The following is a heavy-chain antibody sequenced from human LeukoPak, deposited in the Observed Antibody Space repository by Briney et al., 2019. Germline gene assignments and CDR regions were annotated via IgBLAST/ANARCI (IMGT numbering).Heavy chain of an antibody. D-gene: IGHD3-22*01. CDR1: GYSFTNYD. J-gene: IGHJ5*02. V-gene: IGHV1-8*03. CDR2: MKPNSGDT. CDR3: ARCDYDTTINPNWFDP. Sequence: GASVKVSCKASGYSFTNYDINWVRQAPGQGLEWMGWMKPNSGDTGYAQKFPGRVTFSRNTSISTAYMELTNLRSEDTAVYYCARCDYDTTINPNWFDPWGQGTLVTVSS.